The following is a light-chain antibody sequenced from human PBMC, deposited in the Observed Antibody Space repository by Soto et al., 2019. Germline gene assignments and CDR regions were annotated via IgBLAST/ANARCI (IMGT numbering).Light chain of an antibody. Sequence: EIVMTQSPATLSVSPGERATLSCRASQSVSSNLAWYQQKPGQAPRLLIYGASTRATGIPARLSGSGSGTEFTLTNSSLQSEDFAVYYCQQYNNWWTFGQGTKVDIK. CDR3: QQYNNWWT. CDR2: GAS. J-gene: IGKJ1*01. V-gene: IGKV3-15*01. CDR1: QSVSSN.